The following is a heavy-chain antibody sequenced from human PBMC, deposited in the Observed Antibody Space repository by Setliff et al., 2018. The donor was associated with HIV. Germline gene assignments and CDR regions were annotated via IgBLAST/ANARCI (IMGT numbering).Heavy chain of an antibody. CDR2: INHSGST. CDR1: GGSFSGYY. CDR3: AAFFVTPLMTQDF. Sequence: PSETLSLTCAVYGGSFSGYYWSWIRQPPGKGLEWIGEINHSGSTNYNPSLKSRVTISRDPSTKQFSLKMTSMTAADTAVYYCAAFFVTPLMTQDFWGQGTLVTVS. D-gene: IGHD4-17*01. J-gene: IGHJ4*02. V-gene: IGHV4-34*01.